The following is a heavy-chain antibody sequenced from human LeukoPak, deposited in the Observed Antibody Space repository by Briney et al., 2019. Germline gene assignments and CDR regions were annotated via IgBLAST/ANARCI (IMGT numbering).Heavy chain of an antibody. D-gene: IGHD5-18*01. Sequence: PGGTLRLSCAASGFTFSSFWMHWVRQPPGKGLVWVSRIDTDGRTTTYADSVKGRFTISRDNARNTVYLQINSLRAEDTAVYYSATLNSFGHDYWGQGILVTVSS. V-gene: IGHV3-74*01. CDR2: IDTDGRTT. CDR3: ATLNSFGHDY. CDR1: GFTFSSFW. J-gene: IGHJ4*02.